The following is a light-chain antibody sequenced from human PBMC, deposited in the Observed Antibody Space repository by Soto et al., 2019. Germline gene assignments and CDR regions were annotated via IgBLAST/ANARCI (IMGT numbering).Light chain of an antibody. J-gene: IGKJ3*01. CDR1: QSISSY. CDR2: DAS. CDR3: QQRNNWPIFT. Sequence: EILLTQSPATLSLSPGERATLSCRASQSISSYLAWYQQKPGQAPRLLIYDASTRATGIPARFSGSGSGTEFTLTISSLEPEDFAVYYCQQRNNWPIFTFGPGTKVDIK. V-gene: IGKV3-11*01.